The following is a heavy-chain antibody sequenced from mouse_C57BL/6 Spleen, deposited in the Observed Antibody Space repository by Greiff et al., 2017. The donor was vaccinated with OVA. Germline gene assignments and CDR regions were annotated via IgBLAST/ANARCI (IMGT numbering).Heavy chain of an antibody. CDR3: THGSSYGYFDV. CDR2: IRLKSDNYAT. Sequence: EVQLVESGGGLVQPGGSMKLSCVASGFTFSNYWMNWVRQSPEKGLEWVAQIRLKSDNYATHYAESVKGRFTISRDDSKSSVYLQMNNLRAEDTGIYYCTHGSSYGYFDVWGTGTTVTVSS. D-gene: IGHD1-1*01. CDR1: GFTFSNYW. V-gene: IGHV6-3*01. J-gene: IGHJ1*03.